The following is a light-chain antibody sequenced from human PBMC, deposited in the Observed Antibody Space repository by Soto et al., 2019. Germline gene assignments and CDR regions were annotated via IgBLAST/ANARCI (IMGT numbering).Light chain of an antibody. Sequence: QSALTQPASVSGSPGQSITISCTGTSSDVGAYNFVSWYQQHPGKAPKLMIYEVSNRSSGVSNRFSGSKSGNTASLTISGLQADDEADYYCSSYTSSSTPYVFGAGTKVTVL. J-gene: IGLJ1*01. CDR1: SSDVGAYNF. CDR3: SSYTSSSTPYV. CDR2: EVS. V-gene: IGLV2-14*01.